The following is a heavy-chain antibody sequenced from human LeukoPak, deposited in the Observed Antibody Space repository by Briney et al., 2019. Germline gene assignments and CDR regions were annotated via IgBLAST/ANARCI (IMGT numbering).Heavy chain of an antibody. CDR2: IYSGGIT. D-gene: IGHD3-10*01. V-gene: IGHV3-66*01. CDR3: ARDREGSYLFDY. Sequence: PGGSLRLSCAASGFNVSRNYMSWVRQAPGKGLEWVSVIYSGGITKYADSVKGRFTIDRDNSKNTVYLQMNSLRAEDTAVYYCARDREGSYLFDYWGQGTLVTVSS. CDR1: GFNVSRNY. J-gene: IGHJ4*02.